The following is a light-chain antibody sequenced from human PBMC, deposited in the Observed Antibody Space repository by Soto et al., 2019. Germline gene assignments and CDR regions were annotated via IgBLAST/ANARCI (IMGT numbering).Light chain of an antibody. CDR3: QQYGNSPST. CDR1: ESVSKNF. V-gene: IGKV3-20*01. J-gene: IGKJ5*01. CDR2: GAS. Sequence: ENVLTQSPGTLSLSPGERATLSCRASESVSKNFLAWYQQKPGQAPRLLIYGASSRPGGIPDRFSGSGSGTDFTLTISRLEPEDFAVYYCQQYGNSPSTFGQGTRLEIK.